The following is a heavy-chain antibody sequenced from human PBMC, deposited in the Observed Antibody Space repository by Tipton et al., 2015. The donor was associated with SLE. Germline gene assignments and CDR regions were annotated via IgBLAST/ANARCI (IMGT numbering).Heavy chain of an antibody. D-gene: IGHD6-19*01. Sequence: LRLSCTVSGGSISSSSYYWGWIRQPPGKGLEWIMSMYYSGSTYYNPSLKSRVTISVDTSKNQFSLKLSSVTAANTAVYNCARGRYISGRGWFDPWGQGTPVTVSS. J-gene: IGHJ5*02. V-gene: IGHV4-39*01. CDR2: MYYSGST. CDR1: GGSISSSSYY. CDR3: ARGRYISGRGWFDP.